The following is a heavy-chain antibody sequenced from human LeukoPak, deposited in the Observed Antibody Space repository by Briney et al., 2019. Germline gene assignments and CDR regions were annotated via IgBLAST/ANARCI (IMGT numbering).Heavy chain of an antibody. J-gene: IGHJ4*02. V-gene: IGHV3-30*04. CDR3: ARSIAVAVALDY. Sequence: GGSLRLSCAASGFTFSSYTIHWVRQAPGKGLEWVAGISYDGFNKYYADSVKGRFTISRDNSKNTLYLQTNSLRAEDTAVYYCARSIAVAVALDYWGQGTLVTVSS. CDR2: ISYDGFNK. D-gene: IGHD6-19*01. CDR1: GFTFSSYT.